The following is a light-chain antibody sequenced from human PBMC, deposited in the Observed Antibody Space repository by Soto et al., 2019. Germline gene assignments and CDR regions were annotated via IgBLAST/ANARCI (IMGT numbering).Light chain of an antibody. CDR2: AAS. J-gene: IGKJ5*01. CDR1: QSVSSS. V-gene: IGKV3-11*01. Sequence: ETVLTQSPATLSLSPGKRATLSCRASQSVSSSLAWYQQKPGQAPRLRIYAASNRATGIPARFSGSGSGTDFTLSISSLEPEDFAVYFCQQRTNWPITFGQGTRLEI. CDR3: QQRTNWPIT.